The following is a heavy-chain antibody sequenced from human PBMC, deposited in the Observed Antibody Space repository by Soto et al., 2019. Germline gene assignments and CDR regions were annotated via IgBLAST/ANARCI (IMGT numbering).Heavy chain of an antibody. CDR3: ARQMRGPMPYFGWLSPVTS. V-gene: IGHV4-39*01. J-gene: IGHJ5*02. D-gene: IGHD3-9*01. CDR1: VDSITNPDFY. Sequence: QLRLQESGPGLVKPSGTLSLTCTVSVDSITNPDFYWGWLRRPPGQGLELIGTISPSGDTFYNPPLTSRPTRSLEADKNQFSLRLTSVTAADAAVYFCARQMRGPMPYFGWLSPVTSWGQGTQVTFSS. CDR2: ISPSGDT.